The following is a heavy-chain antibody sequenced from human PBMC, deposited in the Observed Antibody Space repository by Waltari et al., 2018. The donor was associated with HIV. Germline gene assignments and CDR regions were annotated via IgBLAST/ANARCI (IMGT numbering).Heavy chain of an antibody. CDR2: INPNSGGT. CDR3: ARIGSSWAKEGAFDI. D-gene: IGHD6-13*01. Sequence: QVQLVQSGAEVKKPGASVKVSCKASGYTFTGYYMHWVRQAPGQGLEWMGWINPNSGGTNYAQKFQGWVTMTRDTSISTAYMELSRLRSDDTAVYYCARIGSSWAKEGAFDIWGQGTMVTVSS. V-gene: IGHV1-2*04. J-gene: IGHJ3*02. CDR1: GYTFTGYY.